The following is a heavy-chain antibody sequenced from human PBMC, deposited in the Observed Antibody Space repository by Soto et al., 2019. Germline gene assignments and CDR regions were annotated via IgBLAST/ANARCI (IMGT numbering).Heavy chain of an antibody. Sequence: PGGSLRLSCAASGFTLSRYTMHWVRQAPGKGLVWVSHLNRDGSSTSYADSVNGRFTISRDNARNTLFLQMNSLRAEDTAVYYCARGLKWGLFDYWGQGTLVTVSS. CDR2: LNRDGSST. CDR1: GFTLSRYT. V-gene: IGHV3-74*01. J-gene: IGHJ4*02. CDR3: ARGLKWGLFDY. D-gene: IGHD4-4*01.